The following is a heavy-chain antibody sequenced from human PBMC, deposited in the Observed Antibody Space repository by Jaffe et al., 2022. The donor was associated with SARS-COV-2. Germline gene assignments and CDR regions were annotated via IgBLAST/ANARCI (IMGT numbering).Heavy chain of an antibody. J-gene: IGHJ5*02. V-gene: IGHV5-51*01. CDR3: ARGSSGWLASDPKSWFDP. CDR1: GYIFTTYW. CDR2: IYPADSDT. Sequence: EVQLVQSGAEVKKPGESLKISCKGSGYIFTTYWIGWVRRVPGKGLEWMGVIYPADSDTRYSPSFQGQVTISVDKSISTAYLQWSSLRASDTAIYYCARGSSGWLASDPKSWFDPWGQGTLVTVSS. D-gene: IGHD6-19*01.